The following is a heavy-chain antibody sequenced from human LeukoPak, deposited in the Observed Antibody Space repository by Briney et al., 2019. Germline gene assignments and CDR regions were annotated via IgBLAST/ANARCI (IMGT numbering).Heavy chain of an antibody. J-gene: IGHJ5*02. CDR1: GFTVHSNY. Sequence: PGGSLRLSCAVSGFTVHSNYMSWVRQVPGRGLECVSFIRDDGRIYSADSVKGRFIISRDSSKNILYLQMNSLRAEDTALYYCGRVLSDSSAWYHFDHWGQGTRVTVPP. CDR3: GRVLSDSSAWYHFDH. CDR2: IRDDGRI. D-gene: IGHD6-19*01. V-gene: IGHV3-53*01.